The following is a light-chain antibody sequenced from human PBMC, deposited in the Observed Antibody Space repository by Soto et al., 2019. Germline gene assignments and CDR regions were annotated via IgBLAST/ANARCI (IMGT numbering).Light chain of an antibody. Sequence: EIVLTQSPGTLSLSPGERATLSCRASQSVTSSYLAWYQQKPGQAPRLLIYAASSRATGIPDRFSGSGSGTDFTLTISRLEPEDFAVCYCQQYGYSPTFGGGTKVEIK. CDR1: QSVTSSY. CDR2: AAS. J-gene: IGKJ4*01. CDR3: QQYGYSPT. V-gene: IGKV3-20*01.